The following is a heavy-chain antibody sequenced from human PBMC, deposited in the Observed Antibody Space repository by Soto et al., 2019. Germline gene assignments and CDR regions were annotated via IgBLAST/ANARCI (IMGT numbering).Heavy chain of an antibody. CDR1: GYSISRSNW. Sequence: PSETLSLTCAVSGYSISRSNWWGFIRQPPGKGLEWIGYIHYSGSDYYNPSLKSRVTMSVATSKNQFSLKLTSVTAVDTAVYYCARNRADSIVGTTDPDAFDIWGQGTMVTVSS. CDR2: IHYSGSD. D-gene: IGHD1-26*01. V-gene: IGHV4-28*01. J-gene: IGHJ3*02. CDR3: ARNRADSIVGTTDPDAFDI.